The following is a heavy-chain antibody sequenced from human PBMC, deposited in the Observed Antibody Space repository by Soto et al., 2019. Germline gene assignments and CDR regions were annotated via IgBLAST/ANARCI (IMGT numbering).Heavy chain of an antibody. D-gene: IGHD3-16*01. CDR3: ARLKQDYAVA. CDR2: MNPNSGNT. CDR1: GYTFTSYD. Sequence: QVQLVQSGAEVKKPGASVKVSCKASGYTFTSYDINWVRLATGQGLEWMGWMNPNSGNTAYAQKFQGRVTMTRNTGGGAAYMELSSLRSEDTAVYYCARLKQDYAVAWGQGTLVTVSS. J-gene: IGHJ5*02. V-gene: IGHV1-8*01.